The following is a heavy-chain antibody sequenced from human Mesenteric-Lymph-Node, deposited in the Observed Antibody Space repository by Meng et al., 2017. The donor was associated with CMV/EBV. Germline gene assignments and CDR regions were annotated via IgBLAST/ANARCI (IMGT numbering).Heavy chain of an antibody. D-gene: IGHD2-2*02. Sequence: GESLKISCAASGFTFSSYSMNWVRQAPGKGLEWVSSISSSSSYIYYADSVKGRFTISRDNAKNSLYLQMNSLRAEDTAVYYCARVYCSSTSCYIWYYYGMDVWGQGTTVTVSS. V-gene: IGHV3-21*01. CDR2: ISSSSSYI. J-gene: IGHJ6*02. CDR3: ARVYCSSTSCYIWYYYGMDV. CDR1: GFTFSSYS.